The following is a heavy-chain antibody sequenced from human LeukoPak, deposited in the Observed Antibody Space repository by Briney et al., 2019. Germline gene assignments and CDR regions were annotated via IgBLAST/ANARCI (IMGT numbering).Heavy chain of an antibody. CDR3: ARETTVTTDLGY. D-gene: IGHD4-17*01. J-gene: IGHJ4*02. CDR2: INLNSGGT. V-gene: IGHV1-2*02. CDR1: GYTFTGYY. Sequence: ASVKVSCKASGYTFTGYYMHWVRQAPGQGLEWMGWINLNSGGTNYAQKFQGRVTMTRDTSISTAYMELSRLRSDDTAVYYCARETTVTTDLGYWGQGTLVTVSS.